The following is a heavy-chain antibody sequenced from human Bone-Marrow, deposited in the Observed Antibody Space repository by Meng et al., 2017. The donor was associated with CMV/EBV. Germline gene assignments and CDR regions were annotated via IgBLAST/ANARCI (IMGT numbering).Heavy chain of an antibody. D-gene: IGHD3-22*01. CDR3: ARDGGYSRSVYGLYYYYGMAV. Sequence: GSLRLSCAVYGGSFSGYYWGWIRQPPGKGLEWIGSIYYSGSTYYNPSLKSRVTISVDTSKNQFSLKLSSVTAADTAVYYCARDGGYSRSVYGLYYYYGMAVWGQWNTVTVAS. J-gene: IGHJ6*02. CDR2: IYYSGST. V-gene: IGHV4-34*01. CDR1: GGSFSGYY.